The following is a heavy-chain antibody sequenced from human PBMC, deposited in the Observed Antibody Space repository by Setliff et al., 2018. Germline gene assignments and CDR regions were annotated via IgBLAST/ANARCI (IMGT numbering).Heavy chain of an antibody. J-gene: IGHJ6*03. V-gene: IGHV4-4*07. Sequence: SETLSLTCTVSGGSISSYYWSWIRQPAGKGLEWIGHIYIGGSTAFNPSLNSRVTMSLDKSKNQFSLKLNSVTAADMAVYYCAREQWLDPPGYYYMDVWAKGTTVTVSS. CDR2: IYIGGST. D-gene: IGHD6-19*01. CDR1: GGSISSYY. CDR3: AREQWLDPPGYYYMDV.